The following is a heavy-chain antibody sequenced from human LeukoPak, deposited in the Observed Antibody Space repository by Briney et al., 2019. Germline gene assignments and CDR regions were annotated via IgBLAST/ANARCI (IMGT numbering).Heavy chain of an antibody. J-gene: IGHJ4*02. Sequence: PSETLSLTCAVYGVSFNGNSWVWIRQPPGKGLEWLGEIHHSGGTNYNPSLRSRVTLLVNTSKNQFSLKLSSVTAADTAVYYCAREEYPRTFDYWGQGTLVTVSS. CDR1: GVSFNGNS. V-gene: IGHV4-34*01. CDR3: AREEYPRTFDY. D-gene: IGHD6-6*01. CDR2: IHHSGGT.